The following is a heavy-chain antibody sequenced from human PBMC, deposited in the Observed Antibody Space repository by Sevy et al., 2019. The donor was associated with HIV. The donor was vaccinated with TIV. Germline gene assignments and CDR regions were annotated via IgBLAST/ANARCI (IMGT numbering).Heavy chain of an antibody. D-gene: IGHD3-10*01. CDR3: ARDKGRITMVRGNAFDI. Sequence: GGSLRLSCAASGFTFSSYAMHWVRQAPVKGLEWVAVISYDGSNKYYADSVKGRFTISRDNSKNTLYLQMNSLRAEDTAVYYCARDKGRITMVRGNAFDIWGQGTMVTVSS. J-gene: IGHJ3*02. V-gene: IGHV3-30-3*01. CDR2: ISYDGSNK. CDR1: GFTFSSYA.